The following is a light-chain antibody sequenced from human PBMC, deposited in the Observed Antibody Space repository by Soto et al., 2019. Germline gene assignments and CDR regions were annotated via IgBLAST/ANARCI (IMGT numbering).Light chain of an antibody. J-gene: IGLJ1*01. CDR2: DVS. V-gene: IGLV2-14*01. Sequence: PASGSGVALGGRTIFLTRNSTDVGGYNYVSWYQQHPGKAPKLMIYDVSNRPSGVSNRFSGSKSGNTASLTISGLQAEDEADYYCSSYTSSSTLYVFGTGTKVTVL. CDR3: SSYTSSSTLYV. CDR1: STDVGGYNY.